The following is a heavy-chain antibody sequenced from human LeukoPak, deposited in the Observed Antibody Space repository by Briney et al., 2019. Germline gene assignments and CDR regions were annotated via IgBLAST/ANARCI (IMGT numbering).Heavy chain of an antibody. J-gene: IGHJ6*03. V-gene: IGHV3-23*01. CDR3: TKELHVAVAVADYYYFYMDV. CDR2: INGGGNTT. D-gene: IGHD6-19*01. Sequence: GGSLRLSCAASGFAFSSFAMGWVRQSPGKGLEWLSTINGGGNTTFYSDSVKGRFTISRDNSKSTLYLHMDSLRPDDTAIYYCTKELHVAVAVADYYYFYMDVWGGGTAVTVSS. CDR1: GFAFSSFA.